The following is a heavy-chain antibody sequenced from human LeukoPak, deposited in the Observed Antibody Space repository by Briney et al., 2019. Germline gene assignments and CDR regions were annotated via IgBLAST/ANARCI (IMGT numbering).Heavy chain of an antibody. D-gene: IGHD3-10*01. CDR3: ARRDGSGSYQHNYYYYYGMDV. V-gene: IGHV5-10-1*01. CDR1: GYSFTSYW. J-gene: IGHJ6*02. CDR2: IDPSDSYT. Sequence: GESLKISCKGSGYSFTSYWISWVRQMPGKGLEWMGRIDPSDSYTNYSPSFQGHVTISADKSISTAYLQWSSLKVSDTAMYYCARRDGSGSYQHNYYYYYGMDVWGQGTTVTVSS.